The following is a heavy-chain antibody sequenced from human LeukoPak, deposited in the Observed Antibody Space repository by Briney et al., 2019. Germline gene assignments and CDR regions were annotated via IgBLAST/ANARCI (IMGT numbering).Heavy chain of an antibody. CDR2: IYPGDSDT. Sequence: GESQKISCKGSAYSFTSYWIGWVRQMPGKGLEWVGIIYPGDSDTRYSPSFQGQVTISADKSINTAYLQWSSPKASDTAMYYCARGGQRRFYYYHGMDVWGQGATVTVSS. CDR1: AYSFTSYW. CDR3: ARGGQRRFYYYHGMDV. V-gene: IGHV5-51*01. J-gene: IGHJ6*02. D-gene: IGHD3-16*01.